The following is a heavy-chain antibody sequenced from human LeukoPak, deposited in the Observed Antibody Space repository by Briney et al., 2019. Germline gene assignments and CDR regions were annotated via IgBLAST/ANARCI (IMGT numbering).Heavy chain of an antibody. CDR3: AKDDSGFGELLDY. CDR1: GFTFSSYG. D-gene: IGHD3-10*01. J-gene: IGHJ4*02. Sequence: GRSLRLSCAASGFTFSSYGMHWVRQAPGKGLEWVAVIWYDGSNKYYADSVKGRFTISRDNSKNTLYLQMNSLRAEDTAVYYCAKDDSGFGELLDYWGQGTLVTVSS. CDR2: IWYDGSNK. V-gene: IGHV3-33*06.